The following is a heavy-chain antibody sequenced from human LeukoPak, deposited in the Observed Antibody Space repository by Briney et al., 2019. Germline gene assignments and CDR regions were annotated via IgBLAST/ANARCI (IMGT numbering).Heavy chain of an antibody. CDR2: IFATGHT. V-gene: IGHV4-4*07. J-gene: IGHJ4*02. CDR3: AREWPGSYDALTGLYEGGYFYDK. Sequence: SETLSLTCTVSGGSIRNQYWAWMRQPAGKGLEWIGRIFATGHTESNPSLRSRVTISADMSKNQLSLRLTSVTAADTALHYCAREWPGSYDALTGLYEGGYFYDKWGQGTLVTVSS. D-gene: IGHD3-16*01. CDR1: GGSIRNQY.